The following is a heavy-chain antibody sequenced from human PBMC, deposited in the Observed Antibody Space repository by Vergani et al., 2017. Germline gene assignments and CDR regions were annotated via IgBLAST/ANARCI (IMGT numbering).Heavy chain of an antibody. CDR1: GYTFTSYA. V-gene: IGHV1-3*01. D-gene: IGHD6-13*01. Sequence: QVQLVQSGAEVKKPGASVKVSCKASGYTFTSYAMHWVRQAPGQRLEWMGWINAGNGNTKYSQKFQGRVTITRDTSASTAYMELSSLRSEDTAVYYCASSSSWYVWKLDYWGQRTLVTVSS. CDR3: ASSSSWYVWKLDY. CDR2: INAGNGNT. J-gene: IGHJ4*02.